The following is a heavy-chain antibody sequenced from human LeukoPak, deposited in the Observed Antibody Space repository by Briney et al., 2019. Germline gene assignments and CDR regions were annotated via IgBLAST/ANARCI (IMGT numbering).Heavy chain of an antibody. D-gene: IGHD3-3*01. Sequence: GGSLRLSCAASAFTFSFYTMNWVRQAPGKGLEWVSSISSSSSYIYYADSVKGRFTISRDNSKNTLYLQMNNMRTEDTAVYYCAREALEWSPPDIWGQGTTVTVSS. V-gene: IGHV3-21*01. J-gene: IGHJ3*02. CDR1: AFTFSFYT. CDR3: AREALEWSPPDI. CDR2: ISSSSSYI.